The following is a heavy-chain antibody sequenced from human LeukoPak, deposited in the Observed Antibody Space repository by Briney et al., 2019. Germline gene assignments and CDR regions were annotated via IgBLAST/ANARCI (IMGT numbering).Heavy chain of an antibody. CDR3: ARVDTARGFDP. D-gene: IGHD5-18*01. CDR1: GYTFTSYG. J-gene: IGHJ5*02. Sequence: GASVKVSCKASGYTFTSYGIGWVRQAPGQGLEWMGWISAYNGNTKYAQKLQGRVTMTTDTSTSTAYMELRSLRSDDTAVYYCARVDTARGFDPWGQGTLVTVSS. CDR2: ISAYNGNT. V-gene: IGHV1-18*01.